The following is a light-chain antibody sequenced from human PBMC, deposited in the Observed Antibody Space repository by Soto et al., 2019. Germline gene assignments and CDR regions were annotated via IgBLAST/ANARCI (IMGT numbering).Light chain of an antibody. CDR3: QQYNDNWT. CDR1: QSISSW. CDR2: KAS. V-gene: IGKV1-5*03. Sequence: DIHITQSPSTLSASVGDRVTITCRASQSISSWLAWYQQKPGTAPKLLIYKASTLQTGVPSRFSGSGSGTEFTLTISSLQPDDFATYYCQQYNDNWTFGQGTKV. J-gene: IGKJ1*01.